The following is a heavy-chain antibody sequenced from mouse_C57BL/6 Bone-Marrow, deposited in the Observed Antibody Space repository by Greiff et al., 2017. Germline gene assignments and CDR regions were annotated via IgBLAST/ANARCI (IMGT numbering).Heavy chain of an antibody. Sequence: DVMLVESGGGLVQPKGSLKLSCAASGFSFTTYAMNWVRQAPGKGLEWVARIRSKSNNYATYYADSVKDRFTISRDDSESMLYLQMNNLKTEDTAMNYCVRQGGWSLGDYWGQGTTLTVSS. V-gene: IGHV10-1*01. CDR1: GFSFTTYA. D-gene: IGHD2-3*01. CDR2: IRSKSNNYAT. CDR3: VRQGGWSLGDY. J-gene: IGHJ2*01.